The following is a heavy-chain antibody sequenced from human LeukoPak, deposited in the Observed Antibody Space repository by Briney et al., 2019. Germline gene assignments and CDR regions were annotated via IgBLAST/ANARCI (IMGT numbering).Heavy chain of an antibody. D-gene: IGHD3-22*01. CDR2: ISGSGGST. J-gene: IGHJ6*03. Sequence: GGSLRLSCAASGFTFSSYAMSWVRQAPGKGLEWVSAISGSGGSTYYADSVKGRFTISRDNSKNTLYLQMNSLRAEDTAVYYCAKAADYYDSSGYPISYYYYMDVWGKGTTVTVSS. CDR3: AKAADYYDSSGYPISYYYYMDV. CDR1: GFTFSSYA. V-gene: IGHV3-23*01.